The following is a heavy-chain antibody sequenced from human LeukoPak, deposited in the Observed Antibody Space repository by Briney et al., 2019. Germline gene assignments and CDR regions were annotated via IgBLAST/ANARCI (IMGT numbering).Heavy chain of an antibody. V-gene: IGHV4-59*01. J-gene: IGHJ4*02. CDR1: GGSISSYY. CDR3: ARAQVYCSGGTCYLIGFDY. Sequence: SETLSLTCTVSGGSISSYYWSWIRQPPGKGLEWIGYIYYSGSINYNPSLQSRVTISVDTSKNQFSLKLSSVTAADTAVYYCARAQVYCSGGTCYLIGFDYWGQGTLVTVSS. CDR2: IYYSGSI. D-gene: IGHD2-15*01.